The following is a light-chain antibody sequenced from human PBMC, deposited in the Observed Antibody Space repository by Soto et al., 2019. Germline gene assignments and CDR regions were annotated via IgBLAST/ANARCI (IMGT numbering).Light chain of an antibody. CDR2: AAS. CDR3: QQYYSYPMA. Sequence: ALPVTQSPSALSASTGDRVAITFRASQGISSYLAWYQQKPGKAPKLLIYAASTLQSGVLSRFSGSGSGTDFTLTISCLQSEDFATYYCQQYYSYPMAFGQGTKVDIK. CDR1: QGISSY. J-gene: IGKJ1*01. V-gene: IGKV1-8*01.